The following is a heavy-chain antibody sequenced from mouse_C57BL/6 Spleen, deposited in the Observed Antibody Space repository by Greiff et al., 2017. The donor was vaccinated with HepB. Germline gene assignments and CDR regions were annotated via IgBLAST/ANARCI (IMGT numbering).Heavy chain of an antibody. CDR2: IYPGDGDT. V-gene: IGHV1-80*01. CDR1: GYAFSSYW. J-gene: IGHJ2*01. Sequence: LQESGAELVKPGASVKISCKASGYAFSSYWMNWVKQRPGKGLEWIGQIYPGDGDTNYNGKFKGKATLTADKSSSTAYMQLSSLTSEDSAVYFCARGTGTWGFDYWGQGTTLTVSS. CDR3: ARGTGTWGFDY. D-gene: IGHD4-1*01.